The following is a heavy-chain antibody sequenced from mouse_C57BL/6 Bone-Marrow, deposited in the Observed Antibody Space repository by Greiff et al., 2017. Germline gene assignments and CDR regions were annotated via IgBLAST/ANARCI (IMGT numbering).Heavy chain of an antibody. V-gene: IGHV1-59*01. CDR1: GYTFTSYW. CDR3: ARGDYYGSSYRYFDV. D-gene: IGHD1-1*01. CDR2: IDPSDSYT. Sequence: QVQLQQPGAELVRPGTSVKLSCKASGYTFTSYWMHWVKQRPGQGLEWIGVIDPSDSYTNYNQKFKGNATLTVDTSSSTAYMQLSSLTSEDSAVYYCARGDYYGSSYRYFDVWGTGTTVTVSS. J-gene: IGHJ1*03.